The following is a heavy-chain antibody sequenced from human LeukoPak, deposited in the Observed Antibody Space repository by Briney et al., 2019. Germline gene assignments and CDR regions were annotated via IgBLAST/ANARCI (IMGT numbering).Heavy chain of an antibody. CDR3: ATSKTGRYFDWLLPPGVDY. D-gene: IGHD3-9*01. J-gene: IGHJ4*02. Sequence: GASVTVSCKASGGTFSSYAIGWVRQAPGQGLEWMGGIIPIFGTANYAQKFQGRVTITADKSTSTAYMELSSLRSEDTAVYYCATSKTGRYFDWLLPPGVDYWGQGTRVTVSS. V-gene: IGHV1-69*06. CDR2: IIPIFGTA. CDR1: GGTFSSYA.